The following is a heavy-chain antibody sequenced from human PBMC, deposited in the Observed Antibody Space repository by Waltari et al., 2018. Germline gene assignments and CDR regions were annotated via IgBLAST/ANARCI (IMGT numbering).Heavy chain of an antibody. Sequence: QVHLVESGGGVVQPGGSLRLYCAAPGFNFTLFGMHWVRQAPGKGWEWVSFISYDGSNENYADSVKGRFTMSRDNSKKMLYVQMNNLRAEDSAVYYCVKGNEIDYWGQGTLVTVSS. D-gene: IGHD1-1*01. CDR2: ISYDGSNE. CDR1: GFNFTLFG. CDR3: VKGNEIDY. V-gene: IGHV3-30*02. J-gene: IGHJ4*02.